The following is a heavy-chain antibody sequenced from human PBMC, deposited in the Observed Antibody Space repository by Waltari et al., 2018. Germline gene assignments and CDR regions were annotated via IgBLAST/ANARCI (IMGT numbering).Heavy chain of an antibody. D-gene: IGHD2-15*01. CDR3: ARGGRSKGGSPPLNWFDP. J-gene: IGHJ5*02. Sequence: QLQLQESGPGLVKPSETLSLTCTVSGGSISRSSYYWGWIRQPPGKGLEWIGSIYYSGITDYTPSLKSRVTISVDTSKNRFSLKLSSVTAADTAVYYCARGGRSKGGSPPLNWFDPWGQGTLVTVSS. CDR2: IYYSGIT. V-gene: IGHV4-39*07. CDR1: GGSISRSSYY.